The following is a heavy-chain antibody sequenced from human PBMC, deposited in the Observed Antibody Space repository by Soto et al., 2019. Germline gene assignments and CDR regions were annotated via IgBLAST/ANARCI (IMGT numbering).Heavy chain of an antibody. CDR3: ARESYDSSGRGGFFDY. CDR2: IYYSGST. D-gene: IGHD3-22*01. Sequence: SETLSLTCTVSGGSISSYYWSWLRQPPGKGLEWIGYIYYSGSTNYNPSLKSRVTISVDTSKNQFSLKLSSVTAADTAVYYWARESYDSSGRGGFFDYWGQGTLVTVSS. CDR1: GGSISSYY. J-gene: IGHJ4*02. V-gene: IGHV4-59*01.